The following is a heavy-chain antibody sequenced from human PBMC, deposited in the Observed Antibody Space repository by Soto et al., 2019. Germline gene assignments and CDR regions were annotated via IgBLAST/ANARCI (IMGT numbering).Heavy chain of an antibody. CDR2: IKEDGSDK. V-gene: IGHV3-7*01. CDR3: ATTLTTSAEYFQY. Sequence: DVQLVESGGGLVQPGGSLRLSCGPSGFIFRNYWMSWVRQFPGKGLEWVAHIKEDGSDKYYGDSAKGRFIISRDNAKNSLFLQMNSLRAEDTAVYYCATTLTTSAEYFQYWGQGTLVTVSS. J-gene: IGHJ1*01. CDR1: GFIFRNYW. D-gene: IGHD3-16*01.